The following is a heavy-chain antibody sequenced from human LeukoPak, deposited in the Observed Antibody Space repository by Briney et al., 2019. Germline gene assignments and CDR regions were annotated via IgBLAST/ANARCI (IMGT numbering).Heavy chain of an antibody. V-gene: IGHV4-34*01. CDR2: INHSGST. J-gene: IGHJ4*02. CDR1: GGSFSGYY. Sequence: SETLSLTCAVYGGSFSGYYWSWIRQPPGKGLEWIGEINHSGSTNYNPSLKSRVTISVDTSKNQFSLKLSSVTAADTAVYYCARLGRVAPRPVNDYWGQGTLVTVSS. D-gene: IGHD6-6*01. CDR3: ARLGRVAPRPVNDY.